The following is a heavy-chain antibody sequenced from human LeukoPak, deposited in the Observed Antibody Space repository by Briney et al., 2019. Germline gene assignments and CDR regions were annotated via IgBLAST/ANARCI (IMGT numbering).Heavy chain of an antibody. CDR2: VNPSSGDT. J-gene: IGHJ5*02. D-gene: IGHD2-15*01. Sequence: ASVKVSCTSSGYTFTNYYIHWVRQAPGQGLEWMGIVNPSSGDTNYAQTFQGRVTMTRDTSTTTVYMDLSSLSSEDTAVYYCARDRHCSGGICHSNWFDPWGQGTQVTVSS. CDR1: GYTFTNYY. CDR3: ARDRHCSGGICHSNWFDP. V-gene: IGHV1-46*01.